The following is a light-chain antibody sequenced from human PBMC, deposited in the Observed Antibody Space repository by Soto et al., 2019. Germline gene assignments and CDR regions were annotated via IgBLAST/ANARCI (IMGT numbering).Light chain of an antibody. CDR1: SSDVGGYNY. CDR2: EVS. CDR3: SSYTSSSTIV. V-gene: IGLV2-14*01. J-gene: IGLJ1*01. Sequence: QSVLTQPASVSGSPGQSITISCTGTSSDVGGYNYVPWYQQHPGKAPKLMIYEVSNRPSGVSNRFSGSKSGNTASLTISGLQAEDEADYYCSSYTSSSTIVFGTGTKVTLL.